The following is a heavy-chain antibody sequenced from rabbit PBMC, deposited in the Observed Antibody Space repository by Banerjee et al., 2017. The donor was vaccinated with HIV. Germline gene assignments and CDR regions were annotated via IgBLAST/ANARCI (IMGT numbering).Heavy chain of an antibody. CDR3: ASSDYDIVTFNL. J-gene: IGHJ4*01. CDR2: LNTSSGNT. CDR1: GFPFSNKYV. Sequence: QEQLKETGGDLVKPEGSLTLTCTASGFPFSNKYVMFWVRQAPGKGLEWIACLNTSSGNTVYASWAKGRFTISKTSSTTVTLQMTSLTAADTATYFCASSDYDIVTFNLWGPGTLVTVS. D-gene: IGHD1-1*01. V-gene: IGHV1S45*01.